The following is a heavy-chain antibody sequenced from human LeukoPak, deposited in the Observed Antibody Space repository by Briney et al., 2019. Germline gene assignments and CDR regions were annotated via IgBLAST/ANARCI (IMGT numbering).Heavy chain of an antibody. Sequence: GGSLRLSCAASGFTFNNFGMHWVRQAPGEGLEWVSFIGYEGVHKYYADSVKGRFTISKDNSKATLYLQMNSLRPEDTAVYYCAKDLHGGYSSDYWGQGTLVTVYS. D-gene: IGHD4-23*01. CDR1: GFTFNNFG. J-gene: IGHJ4*02. V-gene: IGHV3-30*02. CDR2: IGYEGVHK. CDR3: AKDLHGGYSSDY.